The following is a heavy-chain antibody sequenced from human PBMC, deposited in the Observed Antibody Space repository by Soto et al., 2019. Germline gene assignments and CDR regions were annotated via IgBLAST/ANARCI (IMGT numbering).Heavy chain of an antibody. CDR1: GGTFSSYA. J-gene: IGHJ5*02. CDR3: ARRVRKWGFDP. V-gene: IGHV1-8*02. D-gene: IGHD2-21*01. Sequence: GASVKVSCKASGGTFSSYAISWVRQATGQGLEWMGWMNPNSGNTGYAQKFQGRVTMTRNTSISTAYMELSSLRSEDTAVYYCARRVRKWGFDPWGQGTLVTVSS. CDR2: MNPNSGNT.